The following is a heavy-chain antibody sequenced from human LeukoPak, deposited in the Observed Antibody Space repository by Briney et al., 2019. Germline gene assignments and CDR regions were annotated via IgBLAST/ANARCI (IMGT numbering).Heavy chain of an antibody. V-gene: IGHV1-46*01. Sequence: ASVKVSCKASGYTFTSYYMHWVRQAPGQGLEWMGIINPSGGSTSYAQKFQGRVTMTRDTSTSTVYVELSSLRSEDTAVYYCARDRYYYDSSGYYGVDYWGQGTLVTVSS. CDR3: ARDRYYYDSSGYYGVDY. D-gene: IGHD3-22*01. CDR2: INPSGGST. J-gene: IGHJ4*02. CDR1: GYTFTSYY.